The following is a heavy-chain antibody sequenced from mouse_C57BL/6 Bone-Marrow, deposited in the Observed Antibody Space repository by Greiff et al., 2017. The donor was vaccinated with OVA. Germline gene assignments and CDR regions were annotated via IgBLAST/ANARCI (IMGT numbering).Heavy chain of an antibody. J-gene: IGHJ1*01. D-gene: IGHD1-1*01. CDR3: TRSTEVATYLYFDY. CDR2: IYPGNSAT. V-gene: IGHV1-5*01. Sequence: VQLQQSGTVLAKPGASVKMSCKTSGYTFTSYWMHWVKQRTGKGLEWIGAIYPGNSATSYNQKFKSKAKLTAVTSASTAYMELSSLTNEDSAVYYCTRSTEVATYLYFDYWGPGTTVTVSS. CDR1: GYTFTSYW.